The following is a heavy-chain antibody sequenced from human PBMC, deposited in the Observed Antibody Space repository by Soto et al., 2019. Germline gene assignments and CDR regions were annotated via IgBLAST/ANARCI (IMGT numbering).Heavy chain of an antibody. CDR1: GYNFTTYA. CDR3: ARVGYVDGDGFQRPYDY. V-gene: IGHV1-3*01. J-gene: IGHJ4*02. CDR2: INGGNDKT. D-gene: IGHD2-21*01. Sequence: SVKVSCKASGYNFTTYAIYWVRQAPRQRLEWLGWINGGNDKTGYSQRFQGRLTITKKTSATTALMVLSNQRSEDTAVYYCARVGYVDGDGFQRPYDYWGQGTLVTVSS.